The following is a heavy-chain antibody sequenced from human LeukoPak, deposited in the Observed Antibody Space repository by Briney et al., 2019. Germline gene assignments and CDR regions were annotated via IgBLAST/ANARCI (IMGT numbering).Heavy chain of an antibody. Sequence: PGGSLRLSCAASGFSFSSFWMHWVRQVPGKGLLWVSGINSDGRTTGYADSVKGRFTISRDNSKNTLYLQMNSLRAEDTAVYYCAAGGGGSYYYYYMDVWGKGTTVTVSS. CDR1: GFSFSSFW. CDR2: INSDGRTT. CDR3: AAGGGGSYYYYYMDV. D-gene: IGHD1-26*01. V-gene: IGHV3-74*01. J-gene: IGHJ6*03.